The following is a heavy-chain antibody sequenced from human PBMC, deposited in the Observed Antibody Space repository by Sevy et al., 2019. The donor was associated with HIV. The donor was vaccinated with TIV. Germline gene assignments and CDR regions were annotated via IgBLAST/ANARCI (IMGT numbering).Heavy chain of an antibody. CDR2: IRSKTYGGTT. V-gene: IGHV3-49*03. Sequence: GGSLRLSCTASGFTFGEYAMSWFRQAPGKGLEWVGFIRSKTYGGTTEYAASVKGRFTISRDDSKSIAYLQMNSLKTEDTALYYCSREGSEGGVAQPDAFDIWGQGTMVTVSS. J-gene: IGHJ3*02. CDR1: GFTFGEYA. D-gene: IGHD2-15*01. CDR3: SREGSEGGVAQPDAFDI.